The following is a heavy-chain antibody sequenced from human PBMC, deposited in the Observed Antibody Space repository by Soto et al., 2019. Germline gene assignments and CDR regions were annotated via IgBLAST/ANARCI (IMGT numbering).Heavy chain of an antibody. CDR1: GFTFSSYS. V-gene: IGHV3-23*01. D-gene: IGHD1-26*01. CDR2: ISGSGGST. CDR3: AKDLGVGRHNWFDP. Sequence: GGSLRLSCAASGFTFSSYSMSWVRQAPGKGLEWVSAISGSGGSTYYADSVKGRFTISRDNSKNTLYLQMNSLRAEDTAVYYCAKDLGVGRHNWFDPWGQGTLVTVSS. J-gene: IGHJ5*02.